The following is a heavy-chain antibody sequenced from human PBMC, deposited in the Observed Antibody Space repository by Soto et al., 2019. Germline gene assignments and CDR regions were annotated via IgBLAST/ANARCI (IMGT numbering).Heavy chain of an antibody. V-gene: IGHV3-15*01. CDR1: GFTFSNAW. D-gene: IGHD5-18*01. J-gene: IGHJ6*02. Sequence: GSLRLSCAASGFTFSNAWMSWVRQAAGKGLEWVGRLKIKTDGWTTDYAVPVKGRFPISRDDSKNTLYLQLNSMKTQATAVSYCTTVDTPEQENYYDYVIAVWGQGTTITVSS. CDR2: LKIKTDGWTT. CDR3: TTVDTPEQENYYDYVIAV.